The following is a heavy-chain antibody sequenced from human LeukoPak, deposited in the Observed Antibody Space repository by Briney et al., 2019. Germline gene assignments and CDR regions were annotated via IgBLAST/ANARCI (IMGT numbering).Heavy chain of an antibody. J-gene: IGHJ6*02. D-gene: IGHD3-3*01. CDR3: ARGAGDASFGVYGMDV. V-gene: IGHV4-34*01. CDR1: GGSPSGDY. Sequence: SETLSPTCALYGGSPSGDYWSWIRHPPGEGLEWVGEIHHRGTTNSKSSLKSGVTISLDTSQNQFSPKLRSVTPPDTPVYYCARGAGDASFGVYGMDVWGQGTMVTVSS. CDR2: IHHRGTT.